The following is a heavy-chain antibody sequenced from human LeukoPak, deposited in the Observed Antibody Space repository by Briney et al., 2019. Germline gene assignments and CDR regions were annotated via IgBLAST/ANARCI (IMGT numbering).Heavy chain of an antibody. D-gene: IGHD3-16*02. Sequence: PSETLSLTCTVSGGSISSYYWSWTRQPAGKGLEWIGRIYTSGSTNYNPSLKSRVTMSVDTSKNQFSLKLSSVTAADTAVYYCARQITRLYVWGSYRLNYWFDPWGQGTLVTVSS. V-gene: IGHV4-4*07. CDR2: IYTSGST. CDR3: ARQITRLYVWGSYRLNYWFDP. J-gene: IGHJ5*02. CDR1: GGSISSYY.